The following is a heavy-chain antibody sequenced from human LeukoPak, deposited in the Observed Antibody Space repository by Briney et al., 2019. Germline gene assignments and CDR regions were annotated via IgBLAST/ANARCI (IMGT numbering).Heavy chain of an antibody. CDR1: RFTFSSYS. D-gene: IGHD6-19*01. CDR3: ARELSSGWDPDV. CDR2: ISSSSSYI. J-gene: IGHJ6*02. Sequence: GGSLRLSCAASRFTFSSYSMNWVRQAPGKGLEWVSSISSSSSYIYYADSVKGRFTISRDNAKNSLYLQMNSLRAEDTAVYYCARELSSGWDPDVWGQGTTVTVS. V-gene: IGHV3-21*01.